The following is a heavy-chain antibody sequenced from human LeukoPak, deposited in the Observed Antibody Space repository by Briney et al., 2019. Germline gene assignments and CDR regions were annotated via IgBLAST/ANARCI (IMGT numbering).Heavy chain of an antibody. Sequence: GGSLRLSCAGSGITLSSYWMSWVRQAPGKGLEWVANIKQDASEKYFVDSLRGRFTISRDNAKNSLFLQMNSLRAEDTAVYYCATYCSSTSCYRTRYMDVWGQGATVTVSS. CDR2: IKQDASEK. CDR3: ATYCSSTSCYRTRYMDV. V-gene: IGHV3-7*02. D-gene: IGHD2-2*01. J-gene: IGHJ6*02. CDR1: GITLSSYW.